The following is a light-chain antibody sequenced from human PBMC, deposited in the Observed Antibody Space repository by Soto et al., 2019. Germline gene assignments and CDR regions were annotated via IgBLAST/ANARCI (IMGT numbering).Light chain of an antibody. Sequence: QAVVTQPPSASGSPGQSVIISCTGTNNDVGRNHYVSWYQFLPGQVPKVIIYEVDKRPSGVPDRFSGSRSGNTASLTVSGLHSEDEGDYYCSSYAGSANLLFGGGTKLTVL. V-gene: IGLV2-8*01. CDR3: SSYAGSANLL. CDR1: NNDVGRNHY. J-gene: IGLJ2*01. CDR2: EVD.